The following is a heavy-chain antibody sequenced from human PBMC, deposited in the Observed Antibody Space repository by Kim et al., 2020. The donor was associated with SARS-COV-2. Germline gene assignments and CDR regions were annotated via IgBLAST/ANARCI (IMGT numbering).Heavy chain of an antibody. CDR3: ATRRPIAAAEFDY. V-gene: IGHV1-24*01. CDR1: GYTLTELS. J-gene: IGHJ4*02. CDR2: FDPEDGET. Sequence: ASVKVSCKVCGYTLTELSMHWVGQAPGKGLEWMGGFDPEDGETIYAQKFQGRGTMTEDTSTDKAYMELSSLRSEDTAVYYCATRRPIAAAEFDYWGQGTLVPVSS. D-gene: IGHD6-13*01.